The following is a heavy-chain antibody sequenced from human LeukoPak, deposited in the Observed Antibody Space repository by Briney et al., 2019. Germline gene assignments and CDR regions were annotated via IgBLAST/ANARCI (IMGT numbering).Heavy chain of an antibody. CDR3: VRRRYCSSTSCYAGAFDI. D-gene: IGHD2-2*01. Sequence: GESLKISCKGSGYTFTNYWIGWVRQMPGKGLEWMGIIYPGDSDTRYSPSFQGQVTISADKSIGTAHLQWSSLKASDSAMYYCVRRRYCSSTSCYAGAFDIWGQGTMVTVSS. CDR1: GYTFTNYW. CDR2: IYPGDSDT. J-gene: IGHJ3*02. V-gene: IGHV5-51*01.